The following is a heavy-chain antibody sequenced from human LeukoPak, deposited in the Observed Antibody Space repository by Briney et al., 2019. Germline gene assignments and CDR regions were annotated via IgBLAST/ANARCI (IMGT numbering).Heavy chain of an antibody. D-gene: IGHD2-2*01. J-gene: IGHJ6*02. Sequence: GGSLRLSCAASGFTFSSYGMHWVRQAPGKGLEWVAVISYDGSNKYYADSVKGRFTISRDNSKNTLYLQMNSLRAEDTAVYYCARGRGYCSSTSCRRRYGMDVWGQGTTVTVSS. CDR3: ARGRGYCSSTSCRRRYGMDV. CDR1: GFTFSSYG. CDR2: ISYDGSNK. V-gene: IGHV3-30*03.